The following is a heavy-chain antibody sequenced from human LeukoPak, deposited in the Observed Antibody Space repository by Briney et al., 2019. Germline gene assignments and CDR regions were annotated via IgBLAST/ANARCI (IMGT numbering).Heavy chain of an antibody. V-gene: IGHV1-2*06. J-gene: IGHJ3*02. Sequence: ASVKVSCKASGYTFTGYYMHWVRQAPGQGLKWMGRINPNSGGTNYAQKFQGRVTMTRDTSISTAYMELSRLRSDDTAVYYCARTMVGATEGAFDIWGQGTMVTVSS. CDR3: ARTMVGATEGAFDI. CDR2: INPNSGGT. CDR1: GYTFTGYY. D-gene: IGHD1-26*01.